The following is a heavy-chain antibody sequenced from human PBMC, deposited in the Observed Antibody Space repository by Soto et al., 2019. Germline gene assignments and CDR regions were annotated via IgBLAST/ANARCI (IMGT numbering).Heavy chain of an antibody. CDR3: ARLFSSSWYIPR. V-gene: IGHV4-4*02. D-gene: IGHD6-13*01. J-gene: IGHJ4*02. CDR1: GGSISSSNW. CDR2: IYHSGST. Sequence: QVQLQESGPGLVKPSGTLSLTCAVSGGSISSSNWWSWVRQPPGKGLEWIGEIYHSGSTNYNPSLNSRXXIXVXMSKNQFSLKLSAVTAADTAVYYCARLFSSSWYIPRWGQGTLVTVSS.